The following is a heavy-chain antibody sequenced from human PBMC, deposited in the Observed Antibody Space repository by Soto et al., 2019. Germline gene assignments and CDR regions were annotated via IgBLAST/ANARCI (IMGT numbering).Heavy chain of an antibody. CDR1: GFTFSDYF. Sequence: VHLVDSGGGLVKPGGSLRLSCAASGFTFSDYFMTWIRQAPGNGLELVSYIGSRWSPIYYVDSVKGRFTISRDNPKDSLYLHMKSLRAEDTAVCYCARVSSSSLSDYWGQGTLVTGPS. CDR2: IGSRWSPI. CDR3: ARVSSSSLSDY. D-gene: IGHD6-6*01. J-gene: IGHJ4*02. V-gene: IGHV3-11*01.